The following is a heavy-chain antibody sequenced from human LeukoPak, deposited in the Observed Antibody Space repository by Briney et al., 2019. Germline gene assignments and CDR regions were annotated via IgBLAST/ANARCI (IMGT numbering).Heavy chain of an antibody. V-gene: IGHV1-2*02. J-gene: IGHJ4*02. Sequence: GASVKVSCKASGYTFTGYYMHWVRQAPGQGLQWMGWINPNSGGTNYAQKFQDRVTMTRDTSIRTAYMELSRLRSDDTAVYYCAREKAAADPYHFDYWGQGTLVTVSS. D-gene: IGHD6-13*01. CDR3: AREKAAADPYHFDY. CDR2: INPNSGGT. CDR1: GYTFTGYY.